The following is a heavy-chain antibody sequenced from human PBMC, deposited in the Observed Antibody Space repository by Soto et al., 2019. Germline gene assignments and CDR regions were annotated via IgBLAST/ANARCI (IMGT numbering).Heavy chain of an antibody. CDR1: GFTFSSYG. Sequence: GGSLRLSCAASGFTFSSYGMHWVRQAPGKGLEWVAVIWYDGSNKYYADSVKGRFTISRDNSKNTLYLQMNSLRAEDTAVYYCARDGSTYYDFWSGYYSNTASGMDVWGKGTTVTVSS. CDR2: IWYDGSNK. D-gene: IGHD3-3*01. CDR3: ARDGSTYYDFWSGYYSNTASGMDV. V-gene: IGHV3-33*01. J-gene: IGHJ6*04.